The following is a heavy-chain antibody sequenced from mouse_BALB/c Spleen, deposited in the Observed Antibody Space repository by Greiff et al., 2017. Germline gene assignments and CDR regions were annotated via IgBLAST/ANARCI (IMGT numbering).Heavy chain of an antibody. V-gene: IGHV5-6-3*01. Sequence: EVKLMESGGGLVQPGGSLKLSCAASGFTFSSYGMSWVRQTPDKRLELVATINSNGGSTYYPDSVKGRFTISRDNAKNTLYLQMSSLKSEDTAMYYCARGDEDAMDYWGQGTSVTVSS. CDR2: INSNGGST. CDR1: GFTFSSYG. CDR3: ARGDEDAMDY. J-gene: IGHJ4*01.